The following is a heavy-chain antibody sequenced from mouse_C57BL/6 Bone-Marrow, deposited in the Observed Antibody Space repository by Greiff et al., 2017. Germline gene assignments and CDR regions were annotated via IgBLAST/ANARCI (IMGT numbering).Heavy chain of an antibody. D-gene: IGHD2-4*01. Sequence: EVKLQQSGPELVKPGASVKISCKASGYTFTDYYMNWVKQSHGKSLEWIGDINPNNGGTSYNQKFKGKATLTVDKSSSTAYMELRSLTSEDSAVYYCASLYDYDRGYAMDYWGQGTSVTVSS. CDR1: GYTFTDYY. V-gene: IGHV1-26*01. J-gene: IGHJ4*01. CDR2: INPNNGGT. CDR3: ASLYDYDRGYAMDY.